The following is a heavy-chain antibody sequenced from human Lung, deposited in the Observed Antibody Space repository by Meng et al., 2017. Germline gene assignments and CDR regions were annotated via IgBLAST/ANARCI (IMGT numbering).Heavy chain of an antibody. CDR2: IWYDGSNK. Sequence: GGSLRLSCAASGFTFSSYGMHWVRQAPGKGLEWVAVIWYDGSNKYYADSVKGRFTISRDNSKNTLYLQMNSLRAEDTAVYYCARDFVGVWGSYPTYGMDVWGQGNTVTVSS. J-gene: IGHJ6*01. V-gene: IGHV3-33*01. D-gene: IGHD3-16*02. CDR1: GFTFSSYG. CDR3: ARDFVGVWGSYPTYGMDV.